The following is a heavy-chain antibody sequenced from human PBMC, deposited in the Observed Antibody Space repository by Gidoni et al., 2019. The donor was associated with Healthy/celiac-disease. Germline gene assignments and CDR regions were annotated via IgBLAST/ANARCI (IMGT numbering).Heavy chain of an antibody. V-gene: IGHV3-30*18. J-gene: IGHJ4*02. Sequence: QVQLVESGGGVVQPGRSLRLSWAASGFTFSSYGMHWVRQAPGKGLEWVAVISYDGSNKYYADSVKGRFTISRDNSKNTLYLQMNSLRAEDTAVYYCAKEEAYYDSSGYRPLLDYWGQGTLVTVSS. CDR3: AKEEAYYDSSGYRPLLDY. CDR2: ISYDGSNK. CDR1: GFTFSSYG. D-gene: IGHD3-22*01.